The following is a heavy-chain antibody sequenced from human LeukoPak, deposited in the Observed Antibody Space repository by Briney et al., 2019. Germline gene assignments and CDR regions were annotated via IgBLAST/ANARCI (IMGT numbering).Heavy chain of an antibody. V-gene: IGHV3-33*01. CDR2: IWYDGSNK. J-gene: IGHJ4*02. CDR1: GFTFSSYG. D-gene: IGHD1-26*01. CDR3: ARGGTRRIVGVAGAKPIGY. Sequence: GGSLRLSCAASGFTFSSYGMHWVRQAPGKGLEWVAVIWYDGSNKYYADSVKGRFTISRDNSKNTLYLQMNSLRAEDTAVYYCARGGTRRIVGVAGAKPIGYWGQGTLVTVSS.